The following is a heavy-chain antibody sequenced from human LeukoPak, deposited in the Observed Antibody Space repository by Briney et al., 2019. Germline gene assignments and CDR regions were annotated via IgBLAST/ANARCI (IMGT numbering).Heavy chain of an antibody. Sequence: SETLSLTCSVSGGSITGYSWSWIRQTPGKGLEWISYIYYNGDTHYNPSLNSRLSMSVDTPNKQFSLNLRSVTAADTAVYYCVRGPYGSSISNWFDPWGQGLLVTVSS. V-gene: IGHV4-59*01. CDR3: VRGPYGSSISNWFDP. CDR2: IYYNGDT. CDR1: GGSITGYS. D-gene: IGHD3-10*01. J-gene: IGHJ5*02.